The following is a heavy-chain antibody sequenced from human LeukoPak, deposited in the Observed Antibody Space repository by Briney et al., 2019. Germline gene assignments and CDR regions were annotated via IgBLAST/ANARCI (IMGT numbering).Heavy chain of an antibody. V-gene: IGHV3-73*01. CDR1: GFTFSDSA. D-gene: IGHD2-8*01. CDR2: IRDKGYGHAT. CDR3: TTPNEGNWFDP. Sequence: GGSLKLSCAASGFTFSDSAIHWVRQASGKGLEWVGRIRDKGYGHATAYAASVKGRFTLSRDDSKNTAYLQMNSLKTEDTALYYCTTPNEGNWFDPWGQGTLVTVSS. J-gene: IGHJ5*02.